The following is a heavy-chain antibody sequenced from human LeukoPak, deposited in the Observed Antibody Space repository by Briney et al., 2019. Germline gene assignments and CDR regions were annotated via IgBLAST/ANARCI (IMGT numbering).Heavy chain of an antibody. V-gene: IGHV3-23*01. CDR2: LSGSGGST. J-gene: IGHJ6*04. Sequence: PGGSLRLSCAASGFTFSSYAMSWVRQAPGKGLEWVSALSGSGGSTYYADSVKGRFTISRDNSKNTLYLQMNSLRAEDTAVYYCAKDRYCGGGSCYGMDVWGKGTTVTVSS. CDR1: GFTFSSYA. CDR3: AKDRYCGGGSCYGMDV. D-gene: IGHD2-15*01.